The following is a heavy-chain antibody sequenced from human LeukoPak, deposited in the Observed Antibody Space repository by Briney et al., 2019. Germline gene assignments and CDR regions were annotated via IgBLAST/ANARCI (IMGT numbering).Heavy chain of an antibody. J-gene: IGHJ4*02. V-gene: IGHV4-30-4*01. D-gene: IGHD3-10*01. Sequence: SQTLSLTCTVSGGPISSGDYYWTWIRQPPGKGLEWIGYIYYSGSTYYNPSLKSRVTISVDTSKNQFSLKLSSVTAADTAVYYCARSLGELFDYWGQGTLVTVSS. CDR2: IYYSGST. CDR3: ARSLGELFDY. CDR1: GGPISSGDYY.